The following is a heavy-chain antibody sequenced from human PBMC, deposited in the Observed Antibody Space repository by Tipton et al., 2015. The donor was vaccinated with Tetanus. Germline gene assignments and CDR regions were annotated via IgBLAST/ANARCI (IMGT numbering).Heavy chain of an antibody. J-gene: IGHJ5*02. CDR1: GDSLSNGDYY. V-gene: IGHV4-30-4*01. CDR3: ASPIKQWLVPLDL. Sequence: TLSLTCTVTGDSLSNGDYYWSWIRKPPGKGLESIGKIYYSGSTYYNPSLKSRVTITGDTSKNKLSLNLTSVTAADTAIYYCASPIKQWLVPLDLCGQGILVTVSS. CDR2: IYYSGST. D-gene: IGHD6-19*01.